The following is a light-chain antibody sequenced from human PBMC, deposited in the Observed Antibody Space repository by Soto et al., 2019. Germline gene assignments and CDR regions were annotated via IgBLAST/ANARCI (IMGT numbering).Light chain of an antibody. CDR2: DVN. V-gene: IGLV2-11*01. Sequence: QSALTQPRSVSGSPGQSVTITCTGTSSDIGTWNYVSWYQQHPGQAPKLIIYDVNERPSGVPDRFSGSKSGNTASLTFSGLQADDEAEYFCCSYIGRFSWLFGGGTKLTVL. CDR3: CSYIGRFSWL. J-gene: IGLJ3*02. CDR1: SSDIGTWNY.